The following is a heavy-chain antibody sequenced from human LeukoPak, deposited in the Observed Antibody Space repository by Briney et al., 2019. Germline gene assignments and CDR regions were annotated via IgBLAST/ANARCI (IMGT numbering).Heavy chain of an antibody. CDR3: ARDYGSGSGAFDI. J-gene: IGHJ3*02. D-gene: IGHD3-10*01. Sequence: PSETLSLTCAVSGCSISSGGYSWSWIRQPPGKGLDSFGYIYHSGSTYYNPSLKSRVTISVDGSKNQFSLKLSSVTAADTAVYYCARDYGSGSGAFDIWGQGTMVTVSS. CDR1: GCSISSGGYS. V-gene: IGHV4-30-2*01. CDR2: IYHSGST.